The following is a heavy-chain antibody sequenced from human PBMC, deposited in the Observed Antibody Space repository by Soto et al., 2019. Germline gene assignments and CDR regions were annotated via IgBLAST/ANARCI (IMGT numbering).Heavy chain of an antibody. CDR2: IFYSGST. V-gene: IGHV4-39*01. D-gene: IGHD3-16*01. Sequence: QLQLHESGPGLVKPSETLSLTCTVSGGSISSSRYYWGWISQPPGKGLEWIGSIFYSGSTYNNSSLMSRVTISVDTSKNRFSLKLSSVTAADTAVYYCARPPTAYLDAFYIWGQGTMVTVSS. CDR3: ARPPTAYLDAFYI. CDR1: GGSISSSRYY. J-gene: IGHJ3*02.